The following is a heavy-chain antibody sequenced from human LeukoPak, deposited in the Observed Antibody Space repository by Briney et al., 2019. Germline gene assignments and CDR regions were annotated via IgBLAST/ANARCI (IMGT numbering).Heavy chain of an antibody. D-gene: IGHD3-9*01. CDR2: IIPIFGTA. Sequence: SVKVSCKASGGTLSSYAISWVRQAPGQGLEWMGGIIPIFGTANYAQKFRGRVTITADESTSTAYMELSSLRSEDTAVYYCAIPNYDILTGPDLYYFDYWGQGTLVTVSS. J-gene: IGHJ4*02. V-gene: IGHV1-69*13. CDR3: AIPNYDILTGPDLYYFDY. CDR1: GGTLSSYA.